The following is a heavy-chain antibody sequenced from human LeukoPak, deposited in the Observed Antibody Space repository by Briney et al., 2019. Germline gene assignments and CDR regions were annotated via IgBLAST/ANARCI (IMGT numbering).Heavy chain of an antibody. V-gene: IGHV1-69*05. D-gene: IGHD3-16*02. J-gene: IGHJ3*02. CDR1: GGTFSSYA. CDR2: IIPIFGTA. CDR3: ARDRAYVWGSYRSRGAFDI. Sequence: ASVKVSCKASGGTFSSYAISWVRQAPGQGLEWMGGIIPIFGTANYAQKFQGRVTITTDESTSTAYMEPSSLRSEDTAVYYCARDRAYVWGSYRSRGAFDIWGQGTMVTVSS.